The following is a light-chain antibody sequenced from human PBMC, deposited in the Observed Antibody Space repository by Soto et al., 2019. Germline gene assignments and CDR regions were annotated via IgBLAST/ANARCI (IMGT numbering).Light chain of an antibody. CDR2: DVS. Sequence: QSVLTQPASVSGSPGQSITISCTGTSSDVGGYNYVSWYQQHPGKAPKLMIYDVSNRPSGVSNRFSGSKSGNTASLTISGLQCADEADYYCRSYTSSSFYVFGTGTKLTVL. J-gene: IGLJ1*01. CDR1: SSDVGGYNY. V-gene: IGLV2-14*01. CDR3: RSYTSSSFYV.